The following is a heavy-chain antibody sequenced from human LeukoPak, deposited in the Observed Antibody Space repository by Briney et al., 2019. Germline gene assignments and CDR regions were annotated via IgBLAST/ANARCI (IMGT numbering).Heavy chain of an antibody. CDR1: GFTFSSYG. CDR2: IRYDGSNK. Sequence: GGSLRLSCAASGFTFSSYGMHWVRQAPGKGLEWVAFIRYDGSNKYYADSVKGRFTISRDNSKNTLYLQMNSLRAEDTAVYYCAKEGLLEWLVPDAFDIWGQGTMVTVSS. CDR3: AKEGLLEWLVPDAFDI. J-gene: IGHJ3*02. D-gene: IGHD3-3*01. V-gene: IGHV3-30*02.